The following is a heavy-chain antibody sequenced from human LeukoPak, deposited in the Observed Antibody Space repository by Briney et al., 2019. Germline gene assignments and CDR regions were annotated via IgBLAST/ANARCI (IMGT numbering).Heavy chain of an antibody. CDR2: ISYDGKNQ. D-gene: IGHD3-10*01. V-gene: IGHV3-30*04. Sequence: GGSLRLSCAASGFTFSIYAMHWVRQAPGKGLEWVAVISYDGKNQDYAESVKGRFTISRDNPENTLFLQMSSLRAEDTAVYYCARDVHYYGSGTYFGMDVWGQGTTVTVSS. J-gene: IGHJ6*02. CDR3: ARDVHYYGSGTYFGMDV. CDR1: GFTFSIYA.